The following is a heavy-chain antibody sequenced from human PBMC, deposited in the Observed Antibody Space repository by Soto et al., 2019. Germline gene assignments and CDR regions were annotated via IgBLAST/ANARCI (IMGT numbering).Heavy chain of an antibody. Sequence: QVQLVQSGAEVKKPGASVKVSCKASGYTFTSYGISWVRQAPGQGLEWMGWISAYNGNTNYAQKLQGRVTMTTDTSTSTAYMELRSLRSDDTAVYYCARDSREYSGSYSYHYYGMDVWGQGTTVTVSS. J-gene: IGHJ6*02. CDR3: ARDSREYSGSYSYHYYGMDV. CDR2: ISAYNGNT. V-gene: IGHV1-18*01. D-gene: IGHD1-26*01. CDR1: GYTFTSYG.